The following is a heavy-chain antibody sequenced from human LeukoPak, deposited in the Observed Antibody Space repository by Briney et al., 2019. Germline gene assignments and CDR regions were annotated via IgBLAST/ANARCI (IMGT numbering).Heavy chain of an antibody. D-gene: IGHD2-15*01. CDR3: ARGGSGGSGGWFDP. CDR2: ISPHNGNT. V-gene: IGHV1-18*01. Sequence: ASVKVSCKASGYTFTNYGISWVRQAPGQGLEWLGWISPHNGNTIYAQKLQGRVTMTTDTSTSTAYMNLRSLRSDDTAMYYCARGGSGGSGGWFDPWGQGTLVTVSS. J-gene: IGHJ5*02. CDR1: GYTFTNYG.